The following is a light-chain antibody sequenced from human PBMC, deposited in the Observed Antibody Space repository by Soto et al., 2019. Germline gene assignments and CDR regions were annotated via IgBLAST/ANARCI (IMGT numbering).Light chain of an antibody. J-gene: IGLJ3*02. CDR1: SSDVGGYNY. CDR2: DAV. V-gene: IGLV2-11*01. Sequence: QSALTQPRSVSESPGQSVTIACTGMSSDVGGYNYVSWYQHHPGKAPKVVIYDAVKRPSGVPDRFSGSRSGNTASLTISGLQAEDEADYYCCSYAANYPWVFGGGTKLTVL. CDR3: CSYAANYPWV.